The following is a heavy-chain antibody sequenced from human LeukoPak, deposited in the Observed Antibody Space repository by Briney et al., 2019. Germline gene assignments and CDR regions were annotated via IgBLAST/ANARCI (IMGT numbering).Heavy chain of an antibody. Sequence: SETLSLTCTVSGYSISSGYYWGWIRQPPGKGLEWIGSGSTYYNPSLKSRVTISVDTSKNQFSLKLSSVTAADTAVYYCARGGRSSWSYFDYWGQGTLVTVSS. CDR3: ARGGRSSWSYFDY. V-gene: IGHV4-38-2*02. J-gene: IGHJ4*02. CDR2: SGST. CDR1: GYSISSGYY. D-gene: IGHD6-13*01.